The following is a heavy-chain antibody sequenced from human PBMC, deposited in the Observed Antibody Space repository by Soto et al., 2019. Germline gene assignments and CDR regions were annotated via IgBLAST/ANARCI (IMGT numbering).Heavy chain of an antibody. Sequence: NWVRQAPGKGLEWVSYISSSSTMYYAGSVRGRFTISRDNAKNSLYLQMNSLRAEDTAVYYCVRGKGSSWFDPWGQGTLVTVSS. CDR3: VRGKGSSWFDP. J-gene: IGHJ5*02. CDR2: ISSSSTM. V-gene: IGHV3-48*01.